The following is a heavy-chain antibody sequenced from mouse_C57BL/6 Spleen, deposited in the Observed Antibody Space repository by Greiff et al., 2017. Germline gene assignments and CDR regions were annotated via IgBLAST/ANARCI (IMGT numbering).Heavy chain of an antibody. D-gene: IGHD2-2*01. CDR1: GYAFSSSW. CDR3: AREACYGYDGVGFAY. J-gene: IGHJ3*01. CDR2: IYPGDGDT. Sequence: QVQLQQSGPELVKPGASVKISCKASGYAFSSSWMNWVKQRPGKGLEWIGRIYPGDGDTNYNGKFKGKATLTADKSSSTAYMQLSSLTSEDSAVYFCAREACYGYDGVGFAYWGQGALVTVSA. V-gene: IGHV1-82*01.